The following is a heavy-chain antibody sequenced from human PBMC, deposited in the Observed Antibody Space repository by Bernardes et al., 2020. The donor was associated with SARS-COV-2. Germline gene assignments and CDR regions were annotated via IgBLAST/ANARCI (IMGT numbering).Heavy chain of an antibody. D-gene: IGHD5-18*01. J-gene: IGHJ4*02. Sequence: GGSLRLSCAASGFTFSTYFMNWVRQAPGKGLEWVSTVSTSSSYIYYADSVKGRFTISRDNAKNSLYLQMNSLRAEDTAVYYCARDKSGYGYDFDYWGQGTLVTVFS. V-gene: IGHV3-21*01. CDR3: ARDKSGYGYDFDY. CDR2: VSTSSSYI. CDR1: GFTFSTYF.